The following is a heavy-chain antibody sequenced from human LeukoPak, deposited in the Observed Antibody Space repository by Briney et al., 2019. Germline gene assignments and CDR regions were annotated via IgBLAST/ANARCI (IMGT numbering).Heavy chain of an antibody. Sequence: SETLSLTCAVYGGSFSGYSWSWIRQPPGEGLEWIGEINHGGSTNYNPSLKSRVTISVDTSKNQFSLKLNSVTAADTAVYYCAGYDILTGLWDWDQGALVTVSS. CDR2: INHGGST. CDR1: GGSFSGYS. D-gene: IGHD3-9*01. J-gene: IGHJ4*02. CDR3: AGYDILTGLWD. V-gene: IGHV4-34*01.